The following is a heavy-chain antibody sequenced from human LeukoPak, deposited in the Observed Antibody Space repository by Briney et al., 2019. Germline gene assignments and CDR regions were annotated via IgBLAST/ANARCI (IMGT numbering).Heavy chain of an antibody. D-gene: IGHD3-16*01. V-gene: IGHV3-74*01. CDR3: GKDWGGSFDY. Sequence: GGSLRLSCEASGFTFSRYWMYGVRQAPGKGLVWDARISSDGTTINYAAPVRGRFTISRDNAKTTLYLQMNRLRVEATAVYDCGKDWGGSFDYWGQGALVTVSS. J-gene: IGHJ4*02. CDR2: ISSDGTTI. CDR1: GFTFSRYW.